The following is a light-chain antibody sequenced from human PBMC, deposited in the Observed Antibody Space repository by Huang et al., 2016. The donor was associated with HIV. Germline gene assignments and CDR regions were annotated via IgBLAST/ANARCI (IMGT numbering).Light chain of an antibody. CDR1: QAIRND. CDR2: AAS. V-gene: IGKV1-6*01. CDR3: LQDYNYPRT. J-gene: IGKJ1*01. Sequence: AIQMTQSPSSLSASVGDRVTITCLASQAIRNDLGWYQQRPGKAPKLRTYAASELQSGVPFRFSGSGSGTDFTLTISSLQPEDSATYYCLQDYNYPRTFGQGTKVKI.